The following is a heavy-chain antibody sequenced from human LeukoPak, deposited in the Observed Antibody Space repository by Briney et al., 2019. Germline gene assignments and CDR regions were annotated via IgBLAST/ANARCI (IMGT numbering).Heavy chain of an antibody. J-gene: IGHJ1*01. Sequence: GGSLRLSCAASGFTFSSYAMTWGRQAPGPGLEWVSAISGSGGGAYYADSVKGRFTISRDNSKNTLYLQMNSLRAEDTAVYYCAKDPAAPGTAEYFQHWGQGTLVTVSS. V-gene: IGHV3-23*01. CDR3: AKDPAAPGTAEYFQH. CDR1: GFTFSSYA. D-gene: IGHD6-13*01. CDR2: ISGSGGGA.